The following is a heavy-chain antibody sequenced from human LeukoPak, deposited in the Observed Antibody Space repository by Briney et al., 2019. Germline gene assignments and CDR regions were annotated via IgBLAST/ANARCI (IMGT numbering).Heavy chain of an antibody. V-gene: IGHV4-39*01. CDR1: GGSISSSSYY. CDR3: ARHPRGVLLWFRGFDP. D-gene: IGHD3-10*01. Sequence: SETLSLTCTVSGGSISSSSYYWGWIRQPPGKGLEWIGSIYYSGSTYYNPSLKSRVTISVDTSKNQFSLKLSSVTAADTAVYYCARHPRGVLLWFRGFDPWGQGTLVTVSS. J-gene: IGHJ5*02. CDR2: IYYSGST.